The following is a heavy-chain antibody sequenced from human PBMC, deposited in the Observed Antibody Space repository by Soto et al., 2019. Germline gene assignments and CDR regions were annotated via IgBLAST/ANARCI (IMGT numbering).Heavy chain of an antibody. CDR3: ARDPYHYSYYGLDV. V-gene: IGHV3-74*01. Sequence: EVQLVESGGGLVQPGGSLRLSCAASGFAFSSHWTHWVRQAPGKGLVWVSRINNDGSITTNTDSVKGRFTISRDNAKNTLFLEMNSLRVEDTAVYYCARDPYHYSYYGLDVWGQGTTVIVSS. CDR1: GFAFSSHW. CDR2: INNDGSIT. J-gene: IGHJ6*02.